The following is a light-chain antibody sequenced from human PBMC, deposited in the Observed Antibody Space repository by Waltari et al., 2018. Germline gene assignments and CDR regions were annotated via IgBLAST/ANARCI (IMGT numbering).Light chain of an antibody. Sequence: DVGLTRSPLSLPVTLGQPASISCRASQSLVYTDGISYLNWFHQRPGQAPRRLIYKVSIRDSGAPDRFSGSGSGTDFTLMISSVEADDVGVYFCMQATHRPVTFGQGTRLE. V-gene: IGKV2-30*01. CDR1: QSLVYTDGISY. CDR2: KVS. J-gene: IGKJ5*01. CDR3: MQATHRPVT.